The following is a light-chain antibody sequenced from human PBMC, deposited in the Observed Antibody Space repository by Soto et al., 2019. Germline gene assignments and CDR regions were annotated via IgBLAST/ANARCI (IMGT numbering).Light chain of an antibody. CDR2: GVS. J-gene: IGKJ2*01. V-gene: IGKV3-20*01. Sequence: EIVLTQSPGTLSLSPGERATLSCRASQTVRNSYLAWYQQKPGQAPRLLISGVSARATGIPDRFSGSGSGTDFTLTISRLEPEDFAVFYCQQYDGSLPYTFGQGTKLEIK. CDR3: QQYDGSLPYT. CDR1: QTVRNSY.